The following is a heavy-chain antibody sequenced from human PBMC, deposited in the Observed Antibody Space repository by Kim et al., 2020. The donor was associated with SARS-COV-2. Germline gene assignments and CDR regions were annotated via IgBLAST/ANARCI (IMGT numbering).Heavy chain of an antibody. CDR1: GFTFSSYA. Sequence: GGSLRLSCAASGFTFSSYAMSWVRQAPGKGLEWVSAISGSGGSTYYADSVKGRFTISRDNSKNTLYLQMNSLRAEDTAVYYCAKIGLGYYHRQNWFDPWGQGTLVTVSS. CDR3: AKIGLGYYHRQNWFDP. D-gene: IGHD3-22*01. J-gene: IGHJ5*02. V-gene: IGHV3-23*01. CDR2: ISGSGGST.